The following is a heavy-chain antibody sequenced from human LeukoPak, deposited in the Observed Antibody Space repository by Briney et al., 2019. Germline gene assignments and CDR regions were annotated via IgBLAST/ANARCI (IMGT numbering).Heavy chain of an antibody. CDR2: ISYDGSNK. J-gene: IGHJ5*02. V-gene: IGHV3-30*03. CDR3: ARHLNPDFWSGYYTGISGNWFDP. D-gene: IGHD3-3*01. Sequence: GGSLRLSCSASGFTFSSYGMHWVRQAPGKGLEWVAVISYDGSNKYYADSVKGRFTISRDNSKNTLYLQMNSLRAEDTAVYYCARHLNPDFWSGYYTGISGNWFDPWGQGTLVTVSS. CDR1: GFTFSSYG.